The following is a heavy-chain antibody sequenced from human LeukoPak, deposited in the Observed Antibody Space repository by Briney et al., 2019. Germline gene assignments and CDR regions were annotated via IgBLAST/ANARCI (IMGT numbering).Heavy chain of an antibody. D-gene: IGHD3-3*01. CDR3: ARHTYYDFWSGYHDAFDI. J-gene: IGHJ3*02. Sequence: NPSETLSLTCTVSGGSISSYYWSWIRQPPGKGLEWIGYIYYSGSTNYNPSLKSRVTISVDTSKNQFSLKLSSVTAADTAVYYCARHTYYDFWSGYHDAFDIWGQGTMVTVSS. CDR2: IYYSGST. V-gene: IGHV4-59*01. CDR1: GGSISSYY.